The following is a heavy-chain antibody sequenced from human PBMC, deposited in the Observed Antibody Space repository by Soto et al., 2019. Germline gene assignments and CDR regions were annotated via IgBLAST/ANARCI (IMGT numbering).Heavy chain of an antibody. J-gene: IGHJ5*02. V-gene: IGHV1-18*01. CDR1: GYAFTDYY. CDR2: ISAYNGNT. Sequence: ASVKFSCKASGYAFTDYYMHWVRQAPGQGLEWMGWISAYNGNTNYAQKLQGRVTMTTDTSTSTAYMELRSLRSDDTAVYYCARSTFDLWFGESNWFDPWGKRTLVTGSS. D-gene: IGHD3-10*01. CDR3: ARSTFDLWFGESNWFDP.